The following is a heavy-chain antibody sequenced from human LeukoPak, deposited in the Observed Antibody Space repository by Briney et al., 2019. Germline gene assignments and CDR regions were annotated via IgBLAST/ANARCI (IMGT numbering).Heavy chain of an antibody. CDR2: ISSSGNTI. CDR3: ASLRRIVGATSDY. CDR1: GFTFSSYA. J-gene: IGHJ4*02. D-gene: IGHD1-26*01. Sequence: GGSLRLSCAASGFTFSSYAMNWVRQARGKGREWVSYISSSGNTIYYADSVKGRFTISRDNAKNSLYLQMNSLRAEDTAVYYCASLRRIVGATSDYWGQGILVTVSS. V-gene: IGHV3-48*03.